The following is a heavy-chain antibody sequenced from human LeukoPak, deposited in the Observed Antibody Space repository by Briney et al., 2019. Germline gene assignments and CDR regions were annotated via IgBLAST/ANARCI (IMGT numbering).Heavy chain of an antibody. V-gene: IGHV3-21*04. Sequence: GGSLRLSCAASGFTFSSYSMTWVRQAPGKGLEWVSSISSSSSYIYYADSVKGRFTISRDNAKNSLYLQMNSLRAEDTAVYYCARVALYDSSGYYCDYWGQGTLVTVSS. J-gene: IGHJ4*02. D-gene: IGHD3-22*01. CDR3: ARVALYDSSGYYCDY. CDR2: ISSSSSYI. CDR1: GFTFSSYS.